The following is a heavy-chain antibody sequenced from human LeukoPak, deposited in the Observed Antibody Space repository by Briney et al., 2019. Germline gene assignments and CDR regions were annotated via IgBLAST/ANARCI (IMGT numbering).Heavy chain of an antibody. CDR3: ARQWLVPCWFDP. CDR2: IYYSGST. J-gene: IGHJ5*02. D-gene: IGHD6-19*01. CDR1: GGSISSYY. V-gene: IGHV4-59*01. Sequence: SETLSLTCTVSGGSISSYYWSWIRQPPGKGLEWIGYIYYSGSTNYNPSLKSRVTISVDTSKNQFSLKLSSVTAADTAVYYCARQWLVPCWFDPWGQGTLLTVSS.